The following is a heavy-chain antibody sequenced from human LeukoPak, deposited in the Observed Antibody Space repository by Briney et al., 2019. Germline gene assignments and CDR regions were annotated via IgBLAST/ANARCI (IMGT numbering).Heavy chain of an antibody. CDR1: GFTFSSYA. Sequence: GGSLRLSCAASGFTFSSYAMNWVRQAPGKGLEWVSYISSSSRSIYYADSVKGRFTISRDNANNSLSLQMNSLRDEDTAVYYCVLGSPFDYWGQGTLVTVSS. CDR3: VLGSPFDY. V-gene: IGHV3-48*02. J-gene: IGHJ4*02. D-gene: IGHD3-10*01. CDR2: ISSSSRSI.